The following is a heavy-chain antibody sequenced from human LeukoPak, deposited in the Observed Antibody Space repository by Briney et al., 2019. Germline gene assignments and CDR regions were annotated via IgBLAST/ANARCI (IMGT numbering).Heavy chain of an antibody. J-gene: IGHJ4*02. V-gene: IGHV3-7*05. D-gene: IGHD3-10*01. CDR1: GFTVSSNY. Sequence: GGSLRLSCAASGFTVSSNYMSWVRQAPGKGLEWVANIKQDGGEDYYVASVKGRFTITRDNAKNSLYLQMSSLGAEDTAVYYCARESGRPQVYYFDSWGQGTLVTVSS. CDR3: ARESGRPQVYYFDS. CDR2: IKQDGGED.